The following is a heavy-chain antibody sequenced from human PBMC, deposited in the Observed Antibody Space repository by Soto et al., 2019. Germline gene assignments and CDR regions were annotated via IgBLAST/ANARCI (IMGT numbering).Heavy chain of an antibody. D-gene: IGHD2-8*01. CDR3: AKNGQPPYYYYGLDV. CDR2: ISGYNGDT. J-gene: IGHJ6*02. Sequence: ASVKVSCKASGYTFTRSGISWVRQAPGQGLEWMGWISGYNGDTNYAQKFQDRVSMTIDTSTGTAYMELRSLTSDDTAIYYCAKNGQPPYYYYGLDVWGQ. V-gene: IGHV1-18*01. CDR1: GYTFTRSG.